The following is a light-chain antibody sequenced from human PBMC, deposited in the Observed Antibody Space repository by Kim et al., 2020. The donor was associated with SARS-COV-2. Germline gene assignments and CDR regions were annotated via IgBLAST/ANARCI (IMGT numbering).Light chain of an antibody. V-gene: IGLV2-8*01. J-gene: IGLJ3*02. CDR2: GIS. CDR3: SSYTGDNHWV. CDR1: SSDVGYDDL. Sequence: TVTSACTGASSDVGYDDLGSWYQQRPGSAPQLVINGISNRPSGGPVRCSGSKSGDTPSMTVLRLQAEAEADYYCSSYTGDNHWVFGGGTQLTVL.